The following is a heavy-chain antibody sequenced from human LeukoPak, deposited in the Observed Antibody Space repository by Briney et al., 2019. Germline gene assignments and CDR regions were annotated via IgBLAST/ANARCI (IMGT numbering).Heavy chain of an antibody. CDR3: ARGRSPVLRFLEWLPAYYMDV. D-gene: IGHD3-3*01. CDR2: MNPNSGNT. CDR1: GYTFTSYD. Sequence: ASVKLSCKASGYTFTSYDINWVRHATGQGLEWMGWMNPNSGNTGYAQKFQGRVTTTRNTSISTAYMELSSLRSEDTAVYYCARGRSPVLRFLEWLPAYYMDVWGKGTTVTVSS. V-gene: IGHV1-8*01. J-gene: IGHJ6*03.